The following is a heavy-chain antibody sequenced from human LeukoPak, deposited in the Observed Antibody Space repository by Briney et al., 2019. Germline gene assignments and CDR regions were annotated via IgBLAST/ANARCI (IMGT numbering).Heavy chain of an antibody. D-gene: IGHD6-13*01. Sequence: GGSLRLSCAASGFTFSTYSMNWVRQAPGKGLEWVAFISYDGSNKYYADSVKGRFTISRDNSKNTLYLQMNSLRAEDTAVYFCADDAAQQQLSNVFYGMDVWGQGTTVTVSS. J-gene: IGHJ6*02. V-gene: IGHV3-30*18. CDR1: GFTFSTYS. CDR3: ADDAAQQQLSNVFYGMDV. CDR2: ISYDGSNK.